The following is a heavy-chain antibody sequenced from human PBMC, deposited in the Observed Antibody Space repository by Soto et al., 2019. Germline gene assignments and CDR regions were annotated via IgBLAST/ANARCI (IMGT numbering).Heavy chain of an antibody. CDR1: GFSLSTSGVG. Sequence: LVNPTQTLTLTCTFSGFSLSTSGVGVGWIRQPPGKALEWLGLIYWDNDRRYSPSLRSRLTLTKDTSKNQVVLTLTDMGPVDTATYYCAHIRGGYNCNEGKFAFWGQGTPVTVSS. D-gene: IGHD1-1*01. V-gene: IGHV2-5*02. J-gene: IGHJ4*02. CDR2: IYWDNDR. CDR3: AHIRGGYNCNEGKFAF.